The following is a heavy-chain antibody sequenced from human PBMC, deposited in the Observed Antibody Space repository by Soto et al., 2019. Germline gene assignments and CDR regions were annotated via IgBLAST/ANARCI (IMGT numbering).Heavy chain of an antibody. D-gene: IGHD6-13*01. V-gene: IGHV1-69*05. CDR3: ARDQGSLAAAGLNWFDP. CDR2: IIPIFGTA. J-gene: IGHJ5*02. CDR1: GGTFSSYA. Sequence: GASVKVSCKASGGTFSSYAISWVRQAPGQGLEWMGGIIPIFGTANYAQKFQDRVTIIRDTFASTAYMELSSLRSEDTAVYYCARDQGSLAAAGLNWFDPWGQGTLVTVSS.